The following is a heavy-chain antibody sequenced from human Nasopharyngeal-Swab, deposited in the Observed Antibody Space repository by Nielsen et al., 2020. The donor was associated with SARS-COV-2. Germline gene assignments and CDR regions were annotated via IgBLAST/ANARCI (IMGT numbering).Heavy chain of an antibody. Sequence: GGSLRLSCAASGFTFNNYNFNWVRPAPGKGLEWVSSISSSSSYIYYADSVKGRFTISRDNAKNSLYLQMNSPRAEDMAVYYCARDGLDYDFWSAYFMDVWGQGTTVTVSS. CDR2: ISSSSSYI. CDR3: ARDGLDYDFWSAYFMDV. J-gene: IGHJ6*02. CDR1: GFTFNNYN. V-gene: IGHV3-21*01. D-gene: IGHD3-3*01.